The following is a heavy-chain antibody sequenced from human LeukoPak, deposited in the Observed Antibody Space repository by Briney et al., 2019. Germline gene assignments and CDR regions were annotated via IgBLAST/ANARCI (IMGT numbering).Heavy chain of an antibody. J-gene: IGHJ6*03. Sequence: ASVKVSCKASGYTFTSYGISWVRQAPGQGLEWMGWISAYNGNTNYAQKLQGRVTMTTDTPTSTAYMELRSLRSDDTAVYYCARGTSSSWYPGGEYYYYMDVWGKGTTVTVSS. V-gene: IGHV1-18*01. CDR3: ARGTSSSWYPGGEYYYYMDV. D-gene: IGHD6-13*01. CDR2: ISAYNGNT. CDR1: GYTFTSYG.